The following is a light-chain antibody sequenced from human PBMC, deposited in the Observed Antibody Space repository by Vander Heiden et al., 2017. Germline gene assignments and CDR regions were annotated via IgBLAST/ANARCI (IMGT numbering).Light chain of an antibody. CDR3: ETWDSNTHV. V-gene: IGLV4-60*02. CDR2: LEGSGSY. CDR1: SGHSSYI. Sequence: PVLTQSSSASASLGSSVKLTCTLSSGHSSYIIAWHQQQPGKAPRYLMKLEGSGSYNKGSGVPDRFSGSSSGADRYLTISNLQFEDEADYYCETWDSNTHVFGTGTKVTGL. J-gene: IGLJ1*01.